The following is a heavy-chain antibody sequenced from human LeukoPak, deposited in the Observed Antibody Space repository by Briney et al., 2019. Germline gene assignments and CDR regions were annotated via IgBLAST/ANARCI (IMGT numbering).Heavy chain of an antibody. CDR1: GYTFTSYY. V-gene: IGHV1-46*01. CDR3: ARLLGYCSGGSCSYYFDY. J-gene: IGHJ4*02. Sequence: ASVKVSCKASGYTFTSYYMHWVRQAPGQGLEWMGITNPGGGSISYAQKFQGRVTMTRDTSTSTVYMELSSLRSEDTAVYYCARLLGYCSGGSCSYYFDYWGQGTLVTVSS. CDR2: TNPGGGSI. D-gene: IGHD2-15*01.